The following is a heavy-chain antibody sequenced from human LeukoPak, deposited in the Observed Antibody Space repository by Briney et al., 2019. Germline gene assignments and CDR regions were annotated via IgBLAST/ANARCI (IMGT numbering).Heavy chain of an antibody. D-gene: IGHD3-10*01. CDR1: GYTFSDYP. J-gene: IGHJ4*02. V-gene: IGHV1-2*06. CDR2: INSNSGGT. CDR3: ARGGSGSGYLYYFDS. Sequence: ASVKVSCKASGYTFSDYPIHWVRQAPGQGLEWMRRINSNSGGTSYAQKFQGRVTMTRDTSITTAYMEVSGLTSDDTAVYYCARGGSGSGYLYYFDSWGQGTLVSVSS.